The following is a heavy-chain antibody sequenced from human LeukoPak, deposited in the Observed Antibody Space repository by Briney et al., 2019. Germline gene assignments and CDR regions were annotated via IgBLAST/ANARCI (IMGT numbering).Heavy chain of an antibody. Sequence: SETLSLTCTVSGGSISSYYWSWIRQPAGKGLEWIGRIYTSGSTNYNPSLKSRVTMSVDTSKNQFSLKLSSVTAADTAVYYCARQRWERGYSYGWSYWGQGTLVTVSS. CDR3: ARQRWERGYSYGWSY. CDR2: IYTSGST. D-gene: IGHD5-18*01. J-gene: IGHJ4*02. CDR1: GGSISSYY. V-gene: IGHV4-4*07.